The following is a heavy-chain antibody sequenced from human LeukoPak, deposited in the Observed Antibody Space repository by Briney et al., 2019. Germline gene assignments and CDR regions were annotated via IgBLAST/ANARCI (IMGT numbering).Heavy chain of an antibody. Sequence: PSETLSLTCTVAGGSINDQAWCWIRQPPGRGLEWIGCVYYTGSSEYNPSLKSRVTMSVDTSKSQFSLKLTSVTAADTALYYCARGANRLDYWGQGTLVTVSS. D-gene: IGHD1-14*01. V-gene: IGHV4-59*11. CDR1: GGSINDQA. J-gene: IGHJ4*02. CDR3: ARGANRLDY. CDR2: VYYTGSS.